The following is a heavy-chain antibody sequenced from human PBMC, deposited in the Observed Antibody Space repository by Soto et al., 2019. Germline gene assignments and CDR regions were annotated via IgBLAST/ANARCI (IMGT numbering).Heavy chain of an antibody. J-gene: IGHJ4*02. CDR2: INHSGST. CDR1: GGSFSGYY. V-gene: IGHV4-34*01. Sequence: SATRSLTCAVYGGSFSGYYWSWIRQPPGKGLEWIGEINHSGSTNYNPSLKSRVTISVDTSKNQFSLKLSSVTAADTAVYYCARGQHYDFWSGYPEYYFDYWGQGTLVTVSS. D-gene: IGHD3-3*01. CDR3: ARGQHYDFWSGYPEYYFDY.